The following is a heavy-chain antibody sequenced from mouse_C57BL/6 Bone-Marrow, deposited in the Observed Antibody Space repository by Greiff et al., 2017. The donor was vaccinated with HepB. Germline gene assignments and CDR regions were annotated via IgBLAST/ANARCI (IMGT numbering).Heavy chain of an antibody. CDR3: ARLLYDGYDVPWDVDV. V-gene: IGHV1-19*01. CDR1: GYTFTDYY. J-gene: IGHJ1*03. Sequence: VQLQQSGPVLVKPGASVKMSCKASGYTFTDYYMNWVKQSHGKSLEWIGVINPYNGGTSYNQKFKGKATLTVDKSSSTAYMELNSLTSEDSAVEECARLLYDGYDVPWDVDVWGTGTTVTVSS. D-gene: IGHD2-3*01. CDR2: INPYNGGT.